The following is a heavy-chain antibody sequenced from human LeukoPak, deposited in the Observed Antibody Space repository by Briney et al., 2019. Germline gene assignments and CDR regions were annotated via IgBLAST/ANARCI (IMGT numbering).Heavy chain of an antibody. CDR2: IYSGST. V-gene: IGHV4-39*07. CDR1: GGSISSSSYY. D-gene: IGHD2-2*01. Sequence: PSETLSLTCTVSGGSISSSSYYWGWIRQPPGKGLEWIGSIYSGSTNYNPSLKSRVTMSVDKSKNQFSLNLTSVTAADTAVYFCARAPRAYCSTTGSCFQDYWGQGTLVTVSS. J-gene: IGHJ4*02. CDR3: ARAPRAYCSTTGSCFQDY.